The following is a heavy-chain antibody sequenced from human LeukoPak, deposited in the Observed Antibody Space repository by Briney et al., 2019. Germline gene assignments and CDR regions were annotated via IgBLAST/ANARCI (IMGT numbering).Heavy chain of an antibody. CDR2: INPNSGGT. CDR3: ARMIVVVNPARSECYFDY. J-gene: IGHJ4*02. V-gene: IGHV1-2*02. D-gene: IGHD3-22*01. CDR1: GYTFTGYY. Sequence: ASVKVSCKASGYTFTGYYMHWVRQAPGQGLEWMGWINPNSGGTNYAQKFQGRVTMTRDTSISTAYMELSRLRSDDTAVYYCARMIVVVNPARSECYFDYWGQGTLVTVSS.